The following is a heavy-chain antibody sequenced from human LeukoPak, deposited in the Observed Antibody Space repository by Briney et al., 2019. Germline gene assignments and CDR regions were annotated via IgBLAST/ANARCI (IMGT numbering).Heavy chain of an antibody. CDR3: AKGASRVVPAARVHVGDFDI. D-gene: IGHD2-2*01. CDR2: IRYDGSNK. J-gene: IGHJ3*02. CDR1: GFTFSSYG. V-gene: IGHV3-30*02. Sequence: GGSLRLSCAASGFTFSSYGIHWVREAPGKGLEWVAFIRYDGSNKYYADSVKGRFTISRDNFKNTLYLQMNSLRAEDTAVYYCAKGASRVVPAARVHVGDFDIWGQGTVVTVSS.